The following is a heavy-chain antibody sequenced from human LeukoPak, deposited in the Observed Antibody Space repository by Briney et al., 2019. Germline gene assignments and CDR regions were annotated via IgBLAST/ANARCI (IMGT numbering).Heavy chain of an antibody. CDR2: IIVIGGST. V-gene: IGHV3-23*01. CDR3: AKGTLDIVVVPAAPKVYYFDY. D-gene: IGHD2-2*01. CDR1: GFTFSSYA. Sequence: PGGSLRLSCAASGFTFSSYAMSWVGKPPWKGLDGVSAIIVIGGSTYYADSVKGRFTISRDNSKNTLYLQMNSLRAEDTAVYYCAKGTLDIVVVPAAPKVYYFDYWGQGTLVTVSS. J-gene: IGHJ4*02.